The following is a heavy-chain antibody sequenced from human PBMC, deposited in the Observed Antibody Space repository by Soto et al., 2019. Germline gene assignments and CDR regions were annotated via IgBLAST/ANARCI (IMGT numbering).Heavy chain of an antibody. CDR2: IYYSGGT. D-gene: IGHD2-2*02. V-gene: IGHV4-31*03. J-gene: IGHJ4*02. Sequence: PSETLSLTCTVSGGSISSGGYYWSWIRQHPGKGLEWIGYIYYSGGTYYNPSLKSRVVISVDTSKNQFSLKLTSVTAADTAVYYCESFNDQFTPATVLNWGQGTLVTVSS. CDR1: GGSISSGGYY. CDR3: ESFNDQFTPATVLN.